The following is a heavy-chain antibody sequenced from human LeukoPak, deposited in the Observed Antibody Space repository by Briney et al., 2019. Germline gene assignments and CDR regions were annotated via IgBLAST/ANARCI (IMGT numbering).Heavy chain of an antibody. J-gene: IGHJ4*02. V-gene: IGHV3-33*01. Sequence: PGGSLRLSCAASGFTFSSYGTHWVRQAPGKGLEWVAVIWYDGSNKYYADSVKGRFTISRDNSKNTLYLQMNSLRAEDTAVYYCARALLSRAAAGTYQLADYWGQGTLVTVSS. D-gene: IGHD6-13*01. CDR3: ARALLSRAAAGTYQLADY. CDR1: GFTFSSYG. CDR2: IWYDGSNK.